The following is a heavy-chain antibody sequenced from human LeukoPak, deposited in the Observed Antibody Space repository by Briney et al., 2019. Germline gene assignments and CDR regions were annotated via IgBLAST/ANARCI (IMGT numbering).Heavy chain of an antibody. V-gene: IGHV1-18*04. J-gene: IGHJ6*04. CDR2: ISAYNGNT. CDR1: GYTFTSYG. Sequence: ASVKVSCKASGYTFTSYGISWVRQAPEQGLEWMGWISAYNGNTNYAQKLQGRVTMTTDTSTSTAYMELRSLRSDDTAVYYCARPLKGYYYYGMDVWGKGTTVTVSS. CDR3: ARPLKGYYYYGMDV.